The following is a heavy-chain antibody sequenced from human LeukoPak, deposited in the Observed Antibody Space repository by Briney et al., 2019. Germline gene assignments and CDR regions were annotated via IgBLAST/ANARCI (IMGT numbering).Heavy chain of an antibody. CDR3: ASLVRGVVPYDY. J-gene: IGHJ4*02. CDR1: GFTVSSNY. D-gene: IGHD3-10*01. Sequence: GGSQRLSCAASGFTVSSNYMSWVRQAPGKGLEWVSVIYSGGSTYYADSVKGRFTISRDNSKNTLYLQMNSLRAEDTAVYYCASLVRGVVPYDYWGQGTLVTVSS. CDR2: IYSGGST. V-gene: IGHV3-66*01.